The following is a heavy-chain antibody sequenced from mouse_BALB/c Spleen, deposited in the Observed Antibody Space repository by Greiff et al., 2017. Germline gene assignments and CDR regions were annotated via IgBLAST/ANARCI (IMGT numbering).Heavy chain of an antibody. V-gene: IGHV1S127*01. CDR3: TRYNDRTARASWFAY. CDR2: IDPSDSYT. CDR1: GYTLTSYW. J-gene: IGHJ3*01. D-gene: IGHD3-2*01. Sequence: VQLQQPGAELVKPGASVKMSCKASGYTLTSYWMHWVKQRPGQGLEWIGVIDPSDSYTSYNQKFKGKATLTVDTSSSTAYMQLSSLTSEDSAVYYCTRYNDRTARASWFAYWGQGTLVTVSA.